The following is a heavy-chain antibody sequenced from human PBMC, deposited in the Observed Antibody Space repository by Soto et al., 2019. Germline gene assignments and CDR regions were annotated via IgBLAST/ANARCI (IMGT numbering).Heavy chain of an antibody. CDR3: ATVLTETIMVRGVIITMNWFDP. J-gene: IGHJ5*02. CDR1: GYTLTELS. CDR2: FDPEDGET. Sequence: ASVKVSCKVSGYTLTELSMHWVRQAPGKGLEWMGGFDPEDGETIYAQKFQGRVTMTEDTSTDTAYMELSSLGSEDTAVYYCATVLTETIMVRGVIITMNWFDPWGQGTLVTVSS. V-gene: IGHV1-24*01. D-gene: IGHD3-10*01.